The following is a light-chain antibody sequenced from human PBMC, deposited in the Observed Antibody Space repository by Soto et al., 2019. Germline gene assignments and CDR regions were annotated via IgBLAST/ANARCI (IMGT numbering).Light chain of an antibody. J-gene: IGKJ1*01. CDR2: GAS. CDR3: QQYKDWRT. V-gene: IGKV3-15*01. Sequence: IVMTQSPATLSVSPGERATLSCRASQTIDNKLAWYQQRPGQAPSLLVYGASIRATGIPARFSGSGSGTELTLTISGLQSEDFGVYYCQQYKDWRTFGQGTKV. CDR1: QTIDNK.